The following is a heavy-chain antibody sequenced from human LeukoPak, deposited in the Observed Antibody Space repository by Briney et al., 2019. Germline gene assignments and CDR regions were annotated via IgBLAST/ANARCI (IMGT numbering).Heavy chain of an antibody. Sequence: GGSLRLSCAVSGFTFSSHWMSWVRQAPGKGLEWVSYISSSSSTIYYADSVKGRFTISRDNAKNSLYLQMNSLRAEDTAVYYCARDPAYSGNSGYWGQGTLVTVSS. CDR2: ISSSSSTI. CDR1: GFTFSSHW. V-gene: IGHV3-48*01. CDR3: ARDPAYSGNSGY. D-gene: IGHD5-12*01. J-gene: IGHJ4*02.